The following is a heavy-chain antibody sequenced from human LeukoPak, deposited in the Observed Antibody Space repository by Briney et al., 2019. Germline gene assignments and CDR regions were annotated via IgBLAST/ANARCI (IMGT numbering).Heavy chain of an antibody. CDR1: GFTFGDYA. CDR2: IRRKVHGGTT. Sequence: PGGSLRLSCTASGFTFGDYAMSWVRQAPGKGLEWVSFIRRKVHGGTTEYAASVKGRFSSSRDDSKSIAYLQMNSLKTEDTAVYFCTRVTYYYDNSGYFYFDYWGQGTLVTVSS. D-gene: IGHD3-22*01. J-gene: IGHJ4*02. CDR3: TRVTYYYDNSGYFYFDY. V-gene: IGHV3-49*04.